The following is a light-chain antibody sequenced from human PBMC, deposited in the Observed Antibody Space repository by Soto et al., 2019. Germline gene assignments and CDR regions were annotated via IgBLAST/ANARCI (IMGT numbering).Light chain of an antibody. J-gene: IGKJ5*01. Sequence: LQTKSPENLSLSPWETAPLTCRAAQSVGTRLAWYQHKTGQAPRLLIPGASRRATGIPERFTGRGSETFFTLTIRRQEPEDFAQYYCQHYQSGHPITFAQGTRLE. V-gene: IGKV3-20*01. CDR2: GAS. CDR3: QHYQSGHPIT. CDR1: QSVGTR.